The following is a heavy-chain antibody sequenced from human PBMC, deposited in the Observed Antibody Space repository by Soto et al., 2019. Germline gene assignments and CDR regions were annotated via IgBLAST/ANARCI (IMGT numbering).Heavy chain of an antibody. V-gene: IGHV3-30-3*01. Sequence: QVQLVESGGGVVQPGRSLRLSCAASGFTFSSYAMHWVRQAPGKGLEWVAVISYDGSNKYYADSVKGRFTISRDNSKNTLYLQMNSLRAEDTAVYYCARPYSSSWIVWYFDLWGRGTLVTVSS. D-gene: IGHD6-13*01. CDR2: ISYDGSNK. CDR3: ARPYSSSWIVWYFDL. CDR1: GFTFSSYA. J-gene: IGHJ2*01.